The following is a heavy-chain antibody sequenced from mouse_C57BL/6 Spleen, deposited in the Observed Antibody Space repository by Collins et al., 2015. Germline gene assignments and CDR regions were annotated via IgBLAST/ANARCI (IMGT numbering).Heavy chain of an antibody. J-gene: IGHJ2*01. CDR2: ITYSGNT. D-gene: IGHD2-4*01. V-gene: IGHV3-1*01. CDR3: ARRGGLRHFDY. Sequence: DVQLQESGPGLVRPSQSLSLTCTVTGYSITSGFDWHWIRLFPGNRLEWMGYITYSGNTNYNPSLKSRISVTRDTSKNHFFLRLNSVTTEDTATYLCARRGGLRHFDYWGQGTALTVSS. CDR1: GYSITSGFD.